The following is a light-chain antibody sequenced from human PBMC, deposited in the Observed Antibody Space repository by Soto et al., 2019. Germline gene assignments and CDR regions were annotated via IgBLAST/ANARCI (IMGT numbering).Light chain of an antibody. CDR2: ATS. Sequence: DIQMTQSPSSVSASVGDRVTITCRASQDVNNWLAWYQQKPGRAPKLLSYATSRLHSGVPSRFSGSGSGTDFGFSLTSLQPEDFATYNCQQANRVVLSFGRETNVQLK. J-gene: IGKJ4*01. CDR3: QQANRVVLS. V-gene: IGKV1-12*01. CDR1: QDVNNW.